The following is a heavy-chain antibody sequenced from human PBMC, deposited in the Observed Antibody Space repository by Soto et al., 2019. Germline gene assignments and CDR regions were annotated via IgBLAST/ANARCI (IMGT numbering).Heavy chain of an antibody. Sequence: SETLSLTCTVSGGSINSYYWSWIRQPAGKGLEWIGRIYTSGSTNYNPSLKSRVTMSVDTSKNQFSLKLSSVTAADTAVYYRARDSAAAGTRGELTYYYYYGMDVWGQGTTVTVSS. D-gene: IGHD6-13*01. J-gene: IGHJ6*02. CDR2: IYTSGST. CDR3: ARDSAAAGTRGELTYYYYYGMDV. CDR1: GGSINSYY. V-gene: IGHV4-4*07.